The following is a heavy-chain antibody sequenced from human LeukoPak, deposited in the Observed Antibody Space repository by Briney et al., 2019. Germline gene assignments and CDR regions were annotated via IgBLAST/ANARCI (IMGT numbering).Heavy chain of an antibody. CDR1: GDSVSINSAG. CDR3: TRDSGNWGAYYYYYGMGV. V-gene: IGHV6-1*01. J-gene: IGHJ6*02. CDR2: TYYRSKWYS. D-gene: IGHD7-27*01. Sequence: SPTLSLTCAISGDSVSINSAGWNWIRQSPSRGLEWLGRTYYRSKWYSDYAVSVKSRITINPDTSKNQFSLQLNSVTPEDTAVYYCTRDSGNWGAYYYYYGMGVWGQGTTVTVSS.